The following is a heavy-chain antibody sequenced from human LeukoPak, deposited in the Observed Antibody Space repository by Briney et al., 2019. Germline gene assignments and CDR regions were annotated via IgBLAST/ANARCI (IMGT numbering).Heavy chain of an antibody. D-gene: IGHD3-10*01. J-gene: IGHJ6*02. CDR1: GFTFDDYA. V-gene: IGHV3-9*01. Sequence: GGSLRLSCAASGFTFDDYAMHWVRQAPGKGLEWVSGISWNSGSIGYADSVKGRFTISRDNAKNSLYLQMNSLRAEDTALYYCASSYYSSGSYYYYGMDVWGQGTTVTVSS. CDR2: ISWNSGSI. CDR3: ASSYYSSGSYYYYGMDV.